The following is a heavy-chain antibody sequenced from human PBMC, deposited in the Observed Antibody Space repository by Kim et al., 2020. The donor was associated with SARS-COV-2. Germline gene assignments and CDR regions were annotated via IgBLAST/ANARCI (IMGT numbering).Heavy chain of an antibody. CDR2: INTNTGNP. J-gene: IGHJ4*02. Sequence: ASVKVSCKASGYTFTSDAMNWVRQAPGQGLEWMGWINTNTGNPTNAQGFTGRFVFSLDTSVSTAYLQISSLKAEDTAVYYCARDSRIFGGRGLGYWGQGTLVTVSS. CDR3: ARDSRIFGGRGLGY. CDR1: GYTFTSDA. V-gene: IGHV7-4-1*02. D-gene: IGHD3-3*01.